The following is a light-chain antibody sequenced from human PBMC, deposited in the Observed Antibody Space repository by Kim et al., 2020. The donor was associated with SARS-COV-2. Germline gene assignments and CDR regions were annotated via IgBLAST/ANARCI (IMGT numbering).Light chain of an antibody. CDR3: ASWDGSLSAWV. V-gene: IGLV1-44*01. CDR2: FNN. CDR1: NSNSGRNA. J-gene: IGLJ3*02. Sequence: GQRVTISCSGSNSNSGRNAVNGFQQLPGTAPQLLIYFNNQRPSGVPDRFSGSKSGTSASLAISGLQSEDEADYYCASWDGSLSAWVFGGGTQLTVL.